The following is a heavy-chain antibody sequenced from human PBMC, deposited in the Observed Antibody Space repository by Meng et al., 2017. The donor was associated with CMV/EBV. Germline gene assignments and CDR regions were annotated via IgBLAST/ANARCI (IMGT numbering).Heavy chain of an antibody. Sequence: SETLSLTCAVYGGSFSGYYWSWIRQPPGKGLEWIGEINHSGSTNYNPSHKSRVTISVDTSKNQFSLKLSSVTAADTAVYYCARAYGNWGQGTLVTVSS. CDR2: INHSGST. J-gene: IGHJ4*02. CDR3: ARAYGN. V-gene: IGHV4-34*01. CDR1: GGSFSGYY. D-gene: IGHD4-17*01.